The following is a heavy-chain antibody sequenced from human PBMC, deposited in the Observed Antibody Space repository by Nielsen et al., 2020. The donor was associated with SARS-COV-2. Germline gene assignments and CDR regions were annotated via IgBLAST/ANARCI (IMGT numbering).Heavy chain of an antibody. D-gene: IGHD5-18*01. V-gene: IGHV3-30-3*01. CDR2: ISYDGSNK. Sequence: GGSLKISCSASGFTFSSYAMHWVRQAPGKGLEWVAVISYDGSNKYYADSVKGRFTISRDNSKNTLYLQMNSLRAEDTAVYYCATYSTPFDYWGQETLVTVSS. CDR1: GFTFSSYA. CDR3: ATYSTPFDY. J-gene: IGHJ4*02.